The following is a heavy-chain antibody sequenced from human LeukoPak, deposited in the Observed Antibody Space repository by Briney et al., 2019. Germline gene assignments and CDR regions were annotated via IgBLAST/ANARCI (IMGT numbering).Heavy chain of an antibody. Sequence: TGGSLGLSCAASGFTFNNYAMTWVRQAPGKGLEWVSSIGGSGGTTYYADSVKGRFTISRDNSKNTLSLQMNSLRAEDTAVYYCAKGLSSGPGRFDYWGQGTLVTVS. CDR2: IGGSGGTT. CDR1: GFTFNNYA. J-gene: IGHJ4*02. V-gene: IGHV3-23*01. CDR3: AKGLSSGPGRFDY. D-gene: IGHD6-19*01.